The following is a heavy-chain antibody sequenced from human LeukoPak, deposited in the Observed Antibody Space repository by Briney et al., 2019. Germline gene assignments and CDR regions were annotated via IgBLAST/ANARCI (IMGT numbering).Heavy chain of an antibody. D-gene: IGHD5-18*01. CDR3: ESVDTTMREFDY. J-gene: IGHJ4*02. CDR2: IISILGIA. V-gene: IGHV1-69*04. Sequence: SVKVSCKASGGTFSSYAISWVRQPPGPGLEWMGRIISILGIANYAQKFQGRVTITADKSTSTAYMELSSLRSEDTAVYYCESVDTTMREFDYWGQGTLVTVSS. CDR1: GGTFSSYA.